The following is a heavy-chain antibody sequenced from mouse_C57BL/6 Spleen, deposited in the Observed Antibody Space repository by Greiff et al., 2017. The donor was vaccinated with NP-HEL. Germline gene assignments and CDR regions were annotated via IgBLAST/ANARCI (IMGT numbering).Heavy chain of an antibody. D-gene: IGHD1-1*01. V-gene: IGHV1-81*01. CDR1: GYTFTSYG. Sequence: QVQLQQSGAELARPGASVKLSCKASGYTFTSYGISWVKQRTGQGLEWIGEISPRSGNTYYNEKFKGKATLTADKSSSTAYMELRSLTSEDSAVYFCASYYLGAMDYWGQGTSVTVSS. CDR3: ASYYLGAMDY. J-gene: IGHJ4*01. CDR2: ISPRSGNT.